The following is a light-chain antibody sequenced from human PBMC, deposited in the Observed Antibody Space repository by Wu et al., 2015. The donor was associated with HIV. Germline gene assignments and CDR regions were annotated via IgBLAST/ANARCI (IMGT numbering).Light chain of an antibody. V-gene: IGKV3-20*01. CDR3: QQYGDSPIT. CDR1: QRLSSRS. Sequence: EIVLRQFPSTQSLSPGERALFSCRANQRLSSRSLAWYQQKRGQPPRLLISGASIRATGIPDKFSGAGAGTDFSLIISGLEPEDSAVYYCQQYGDSPITFGQGTRLEIK. CDR2: GAS. J-gene: IGKJ5*01.